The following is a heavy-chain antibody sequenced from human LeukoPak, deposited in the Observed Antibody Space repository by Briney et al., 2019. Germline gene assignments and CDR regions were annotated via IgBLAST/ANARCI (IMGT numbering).Heavy chain of an antibody. V-gene: IGHV1-18*01. CDR1: GYTFTSYG. Sequence: ASVKVSCKASGYTFTSYGISWVRQAPGQGLEWMGWISAYNGNTNYAQKLQGRVTMTTDTSTSTAYMELRSLRSDDTAVYYCAREHKRYSSGWYVYWGQGTLVTVSS. CDR2: ISAYNGNT. CDR3: AREHKRYSSGWYVY. D-gene: IGHD6-19*01. J-gene: IGHJ4*02.